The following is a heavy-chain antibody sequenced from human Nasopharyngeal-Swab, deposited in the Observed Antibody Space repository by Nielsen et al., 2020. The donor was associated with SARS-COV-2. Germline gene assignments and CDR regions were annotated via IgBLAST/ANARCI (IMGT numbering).Heavy chain of an antibody. J-gene: IGHJ4*02. CDR2: IYYSGST. D-gene: IGHD6-6*01. V-gene: IGHV4-59*01. Sequence: RQAPGKGLAWIGYIYYSGSTNYNPSLKSRVTISVDTSKNQFSLKLSSVTAADTAVYYCARLIRVRIAARMTDVYYFDYWGQGTLVTVSS. CDR3: ARLIRVRIAARMTDVYYFDY.